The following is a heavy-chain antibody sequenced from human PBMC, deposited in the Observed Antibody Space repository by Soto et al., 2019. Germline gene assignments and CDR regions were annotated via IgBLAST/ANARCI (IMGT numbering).Heavy chain of an antibody. D-gene: IGHD1-26*01. CDR2: ISAYNGNT. J-gene: IGHJ6*02. CDR3: ASVGGRSRPLYYYGSDV. Sequence: QVQLVQSGAEVKKPGASVKVSCKASGYTFTSYGISWVRQAPGQGLEWMGWISAYNGNTNYAQKLQGRVTMTTDTCTRKAYMELRSLSSDDTGVYYCASVGGRSRPLYYYGSDVWCQGTTVTVS. CDR1: GYTFTSYG. V-gene: IGHV1-18*04.